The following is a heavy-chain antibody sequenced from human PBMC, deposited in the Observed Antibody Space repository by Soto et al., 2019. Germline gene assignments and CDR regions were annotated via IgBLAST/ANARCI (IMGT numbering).Heavy chain of an antibody. D-gene: IGHD2-8*01. J-gene: IGHJ5*02. CDR3: ANGVVYAAIDH. Sequence: AASVKVSCKASGYTFTAKYMHWVRQAPGQGLEWVGWINPDSGGSNFAQKFKGGVTMTRDTSINTVYMELDRLSSDDTAVYYCANGVVYAAIDHWGQGTLVTVSS. CDR1: GYTFTAKY. CDR2: INPDSGGS. V-gene: IGHV1-2*02.